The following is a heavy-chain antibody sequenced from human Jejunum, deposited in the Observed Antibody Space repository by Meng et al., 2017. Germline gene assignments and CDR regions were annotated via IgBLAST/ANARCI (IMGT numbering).Heavy chain of an antibody. D-gene: IGHD7-27*01. J-gene: IGHJ5*02. CDR2: ISYGGDE. V-gene: IGHV3-30*03. Sequence: QVQVVESGGAVVQTGRSLRLSCAVSGLTINTFGFHWVRQASGKGLEWVTFISYGGDEHYTDSVKGRFIISRDNSKNTVYLQMNRVTTEDTGVYYCSRELGPLGQGTLVTVSS. CDR3: SRELGP. CDR1: GLTINTFG.